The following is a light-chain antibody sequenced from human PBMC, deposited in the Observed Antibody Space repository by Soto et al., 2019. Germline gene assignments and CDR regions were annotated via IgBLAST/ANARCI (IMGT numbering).Light chain of an antibody. CDR2: EVS. Sequence: QSALTQPPSASGSPGQSVTISCTGTSSDVGGYNYVSWYQQHPGKVPKLMIYEVSKRPSGVPDRFSGSKSGNTASLTVSGVQAEDDVDYCCISYAGSNNLGFGGGTKLTVL. CDR3: ISYAGSNNLG. V-gene: IGLV2-8*01. J-gene: IGLJ2*01. CDR1: SSDVGGYNY.